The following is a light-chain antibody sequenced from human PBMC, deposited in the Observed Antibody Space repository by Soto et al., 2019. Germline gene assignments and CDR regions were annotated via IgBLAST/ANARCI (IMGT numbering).Light chain of an antibody. Sequence: VLTQSPATLSLSPGERATLSGRASQSVSSYLAWYQQKPGQAHRLLIYGASTRATGIPARFSGSGSGTEFTLTVSSLQSEEFAVYYCQQYIKWPITFGQGTRLEIK. J-gene: IGKJ5*01. V-gene: IGKV3-15*01. CDR2: GAS. CDR3: QQYIKWPIT. CDR1: QSVSSY.